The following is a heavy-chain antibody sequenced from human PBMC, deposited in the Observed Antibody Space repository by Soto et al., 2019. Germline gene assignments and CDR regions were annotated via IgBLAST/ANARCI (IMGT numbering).Heavy chain of an antibody. CDR2: IYYSGST. J-gene: IGHJ4*02. V-gene: IGHV4-31*03. Sequence: QVQLQESGPGLVKPSQTLSLTCTVSGGSISSGGYYWNWIRQHPGKGLEWIGYIYYSGSTYCNPSLKSRVTISVDTSKNQFSLKLSSVTAADTAVYYCARGVRWELLDYWGQGILVTVAS. CDR3: ARGVRWELLDY. CDR1: GGSISSGGYY. D-gene: IGHD1-26*01.